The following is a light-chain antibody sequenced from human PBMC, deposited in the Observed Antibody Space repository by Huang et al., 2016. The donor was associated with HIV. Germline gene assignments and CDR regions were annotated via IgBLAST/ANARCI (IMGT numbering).Light chain of an antibody. Sequence: EIVMTQSPVTLSVSLGERATLTCRASQSITTNLAWYQQKPGQAPRRLIYGASTRASGVPARFSGGGSGTEFTLTISRLQSEDFAVYFCQQYITWPPLTFDGGTTVEIK. CDR3: QQYITWPPLT. V-gene: IGKV3-15*01. J-gene: IGKJ4*01. CDR1: QSITTN. CDR2: GAS.